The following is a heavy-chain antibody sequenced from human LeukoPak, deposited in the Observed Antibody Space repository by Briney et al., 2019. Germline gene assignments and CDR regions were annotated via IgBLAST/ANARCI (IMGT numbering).Heavy chain of an antibody. CDR2: IYHSGST. Sequence: SETLSLTCTVSGGSISSYYWSWIRQPPGKGLEWIGYIYHSGSTNYNPSLKSRVTISVDTSKNQFSLKLSSVTAADTAVYYCARGRRGYSYGYGNFDYWGQGTLVTVSS. CDR3: ARGRRGYSYGYGNFDY. V-gene: IGHV4-59*12. J-gene: IGHJ4*02. D-gene: IGHD5-18*01. CDR1: GGSISSYY.